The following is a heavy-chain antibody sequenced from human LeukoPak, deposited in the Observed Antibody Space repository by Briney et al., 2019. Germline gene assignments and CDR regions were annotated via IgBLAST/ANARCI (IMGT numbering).Heavy chain of an antibody. J-gene: IGHJ6*03. CDR2: IYYSGST. Sequence: SETLSLTCTVSGGSISSYYWSWIRQPPGKGLEWIGYIYYSGSTNYNPSLKSRATISVDTSKNQFSLKLSSVTAADTAVYYCARYMVRGVSFSTYYYYYMDVWGKGTTVTISS. CDR1: GGSISSYY. V-gene: IGHV4-59*01. D-gene: IGHD3-10*01. CDR3: ARYMVRGVSFSTYYYYYMDV.